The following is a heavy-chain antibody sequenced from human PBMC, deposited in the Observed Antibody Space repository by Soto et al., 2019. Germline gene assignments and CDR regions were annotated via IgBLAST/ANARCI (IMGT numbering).Heavy chain of an antibody. D-gene: IGHD1-26*01. CDR1: GGSFSGYY. J-gene: IGHJ4*02. CDR2: INHSGST. CDR3: ARKGLLYYFDY. V-gene: IGHV4-34*01. Sequence: QVRLQQWGAGLLKPSETLSLTCAVYGGSFSGYYWSWIRQPPGKGLEWIGEINHSGSTNYNPSLKSRVTISVDTSKNQFSLKLSSVTAADTAVYYSARKGLLYYFDYWRQGTLVTVSS.